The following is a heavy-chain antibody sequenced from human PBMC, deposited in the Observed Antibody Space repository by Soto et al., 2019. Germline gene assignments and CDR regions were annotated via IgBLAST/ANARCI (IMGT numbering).Heavy chain of an antibody. Sequence: TGGSLRLSCAASGFIFSNYGMRWVRQAPGKXLEWVALVYYDGSYENYADSVKGRFTISRDNSKTTQWLQMNSLWAEDTAVYRCAKCLSYGNPRVPFHFYYGSDGIDDWGQGTPVTVSS. V-gene: IGHV3-30*02. CDR3: AKCLSYGNPRVPFHFYYGSDGIDD. CDR2: VYYDGSYE. D-gene: IGHD4-4*01. J-gene: IGHJ4*01. CDR1: GFIFSNYG.